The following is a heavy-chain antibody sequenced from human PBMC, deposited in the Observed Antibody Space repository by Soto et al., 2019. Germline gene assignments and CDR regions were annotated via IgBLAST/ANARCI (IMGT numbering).Heavy chain of an antibody. Sequence: SETSLTCAVYGGSFSGYYWSWIRQPPGKGLEWIGELNHSGSTNYNPSLKSRVTISVDTSKNQFSRKRSSVTAADTAVYYCATSMLIAAAGTHNWFDPWGQGTLVTVPS. CDR3: ATSMLIAAAGTHNWFDP. J-gene: IGHJ5*02. V-gene: IGHV4-34*01. D-gene: IGHD6-13*01. CDR1: GGSFSGYY. CDR2: LNHSGST.